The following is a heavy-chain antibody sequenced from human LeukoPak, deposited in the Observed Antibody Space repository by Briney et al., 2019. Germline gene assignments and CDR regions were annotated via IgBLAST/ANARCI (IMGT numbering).Heavy chain of an antibody. V-gene: IGHV1-8*01. D-gene: IGHD5-12*01. CDR3: ARGESSGYARLIDY. J-gene: IGHJ4*02. Sequence: GASVKVSCKASGYTFNNYDINWVRQAPGQGLEWMGWMNPNSGNTGYAQKFQGRVTMTRNTSISTAYMELSSLRSEDTAVYYCARGESSGYARLIDYWGQGTLVTVSS. CDR2: MNPNSGNT. CDR1: GYTFNNYD.